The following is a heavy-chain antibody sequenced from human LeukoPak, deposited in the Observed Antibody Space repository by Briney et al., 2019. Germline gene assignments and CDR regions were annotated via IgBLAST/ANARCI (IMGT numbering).Heavy chain of an antibody. CDR2: ISYDGSNK. V-gene: IGHV3-30-3*01. J-gene: IGHJ4*02. CDR1: GFTFSSYA. CDR3: ARAKGLFDY. Sequence: GGSLRLSCAASGFTFSSYAMHWVRQAPGKGLEWVAVISYDGSNKYYADSVKGRFTISRDNSKNTLYLQTNSLRSEDTAVYYCARAKGLFDYWGQGTLVTVSS.